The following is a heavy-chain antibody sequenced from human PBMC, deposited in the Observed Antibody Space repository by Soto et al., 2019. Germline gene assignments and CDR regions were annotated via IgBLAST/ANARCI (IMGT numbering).Heavy chain of an antibody. CDR1: GYTFTSDG. V-gene: IGHV1-18*01. D-gene: IGHD3-22*01. Sequence: ASVKVSCKASGYTFTSDGISWVRQAPGQGLEWMGWISGYNGNTKYAQKLQGRVTVTTDTSTSTAYMELRSLISDDTAVYYCARTTAYETSGYYYHTYWGQGTQVTVSS. CDR3: ARTTAYETSGYYYHTY. CDR2: ISGYNGNT. J-gene: IGHJ4*02.